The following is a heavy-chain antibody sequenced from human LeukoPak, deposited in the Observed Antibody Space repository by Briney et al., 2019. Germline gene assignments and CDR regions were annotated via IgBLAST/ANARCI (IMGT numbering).Heavy chain of an antibody. J-gene: IGHJ4*02. CDR1: GFTFISYG. CDR3: VRRAATVLDY. V-gene: IGHV3-64D*06. Sequence: GGSLRLSCSASGFTFISYGMLWVRQAPGKGLQYVAAITHNEGSTYYADSVKGRFTISRDNSKNTVYLQMSSLRPEDTAVYYCVRRAATVLDYWGQGTLVTVSS. D-gene: IGHD6-13*01. CDR2: ITHNEGST.